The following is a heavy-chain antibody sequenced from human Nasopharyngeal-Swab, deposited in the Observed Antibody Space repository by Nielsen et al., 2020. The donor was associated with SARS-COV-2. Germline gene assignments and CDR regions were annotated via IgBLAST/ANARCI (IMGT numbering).Heavy chain of an antibody. D-gene: IGHD2-2*02. CDR2: IYYSGST. CDR3: ARARVGHCSSTSCYRLWDC. CDR1: GGSISRGDYY. V-gene: IGHV4-30-4*08. J-gene: IGHJ4*02. Sequence: TLSLTCTVSGGSISRGDYYWSWIRQPPGKGLEWIGYIYYSGSTHYNPSLKSRVTISVDTSKNQFSLQLNSVTAADTAVYYCARARVGHCSSTSCYRLWDCWGQGTLVSVSS.